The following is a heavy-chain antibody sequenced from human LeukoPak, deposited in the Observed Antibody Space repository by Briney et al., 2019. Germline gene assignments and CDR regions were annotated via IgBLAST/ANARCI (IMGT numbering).Heavy chain of an antibody. V-gene: IGHV4-59*08. D-gene: IGHD3-16*01. CDR1: GGSISSYY. CDR2: IYYSGST. J-gene: IGHJ5*02. CDR3: ASSMITWGGVISNWFDP. Sequence: PSETLSLTCTVSGGSISSYYWSWIRQPPGKGLEWIGYIYYSGSTNYNPSLKSRVTISVDTSKNQFSLKMSSVTAADTAVYYCASSMITWGGVISNWFDPWGQGTLVTVSS.